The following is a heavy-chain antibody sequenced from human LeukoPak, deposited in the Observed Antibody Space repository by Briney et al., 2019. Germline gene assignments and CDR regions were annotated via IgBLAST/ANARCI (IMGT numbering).Heavy chain of an antibody. CDR3: ARDFRYCSGGSCPEDYGMDV. J-gene: IGHJ6*02. D-gene: IGHD2-15*01. CDR2: ISNDGSKK. V-gene: IGHV3-30*03. CDR1: GFTFSSYG. Sequence: GGSLRLSSAASGFTFSSYGMHWVRQAPGKGLDWVAVISNDGSKKYYADSVKGRFTISRDNAKNSLYPQMNSLRAEDTAVYYCARDFRYCSGGSCPEDYGMDVWGQGTTVTVSS.